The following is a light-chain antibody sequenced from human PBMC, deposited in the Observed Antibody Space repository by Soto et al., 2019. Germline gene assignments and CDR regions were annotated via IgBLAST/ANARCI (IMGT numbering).Light chain of an antibody. CDR1: QDIGTW. V-gene: IGKV1D-16*01. J-gene: IGKJ4*01. Sequence: DIQMTQSPSSLSASVGDRVTITCRASQDIGTWLAWYQQKPEKAPKSLIYEKSSLQSGDPTRFIGSGSRTYFTLTISNRQPEDFATYYCQQYSSYPLTCGGGTKVEIQ. CDR2: EKS. CDR3: QQYSSYPLT.